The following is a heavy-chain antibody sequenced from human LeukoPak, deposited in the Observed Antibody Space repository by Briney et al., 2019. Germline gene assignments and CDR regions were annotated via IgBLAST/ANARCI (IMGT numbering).Heavy chain of an antibody. Sequence: SEPLSLTGTASGGPISSSSYYWGWIRQPPGKGLEWIGSIYYSGSTYYNPSLKSRVTISVDTSKNQFSLKLSSVTAADTAVYYCARRVGYCNSNGCPPFDYWGQGTLVTVSS. D-gene: IGHD2/OR15-2a*01. J-gene: IGHJ4*02. CDR2: IYYSGST. CDR1: GGPISSSSYY. CDR3: ARRVGYCNSNGCPPFDY. V-gene: IGHV4-39*07.